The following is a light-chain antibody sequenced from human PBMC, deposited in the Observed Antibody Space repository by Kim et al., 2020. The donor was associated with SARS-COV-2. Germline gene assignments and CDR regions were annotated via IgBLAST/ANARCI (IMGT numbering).Light chain of an antibody. CDR3: QQYNSYWT. CDR1: QSISSW. V-gene: IGKV1-5*03. Sequence: DIHMTQSPSTLSASVGDRVTITCRASQSISSWLAWYQQKPEKAPKLLIYKASSLESGVQSRFSGSGSGTEFTLTISSLQPDDFATYNCQQYNSYWTLGQGTKVDIK. CDR2: KAS. J-gene: IGKJ1*01.